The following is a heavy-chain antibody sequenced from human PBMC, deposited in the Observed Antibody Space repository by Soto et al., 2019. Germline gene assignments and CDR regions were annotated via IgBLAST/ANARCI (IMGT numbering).Heavy chain of an antibody. Sequence: QITLNESGPTVVRPTETLTLTCRFSGFSLTTSGVGVGWIRQSPGKAPEWLARIYWDDDKRYSASLKSRLTITKDTSKNQVVLTVSHLDPTDTATYYCAHRVLRTVFGLVTTTAIYFDFWGQGTPVAVSS. D-gene: IGHD3-3*01. CDR1: GFSLTTSGVG. CDR2: IYWDDDK. CDR3: AHRVLRTVFGLVTTTAIYFDF. V-gene: IGHV2-5*02. J-gene: IGHJ4*02.